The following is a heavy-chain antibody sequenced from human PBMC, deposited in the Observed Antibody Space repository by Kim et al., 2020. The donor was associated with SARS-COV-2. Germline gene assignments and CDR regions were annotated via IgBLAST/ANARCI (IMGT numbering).Heavy chain of an antibody. Sequence: GGSLRLSCAASGFTFSSYGMHWVRQAPGKGLEWVAVISYDGSNKYYADSVKGRFTISRDNSKNTLYLQMNSLRAEDTAVYYCAKDGWGTYRAARPKYYGMDVWGQGTTVTVSS. D-gene: IGHD6-6*01. CDR1: GFTFSSYG. V-gene: IGHV3-30*18. CDR3: AKDGWGTYRAARPKYYGMDV. CDR2: ISYDGSNK. J-gene: IGHJ6*02.